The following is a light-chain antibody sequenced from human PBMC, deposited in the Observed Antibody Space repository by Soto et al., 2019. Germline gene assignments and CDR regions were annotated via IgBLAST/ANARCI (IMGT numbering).Light chain of an antibody. V-gene: IGLV2-14*01. CDR3: SSYTTSSTLLYV. CDR2: EVS. J-gene: IGLJ1*01. CDR1: SSDVGGYNS. Sequence: QSVLTQPASVSGSPGQSITISCTGTSSDVGGYNSVSWYQQHSGKAPKLMIYEVSNRPSGVSNRFSGSKSGNTASLTISGLQAEDEADYYCSSYTTSSTLLYVFGTGTKLTVL.